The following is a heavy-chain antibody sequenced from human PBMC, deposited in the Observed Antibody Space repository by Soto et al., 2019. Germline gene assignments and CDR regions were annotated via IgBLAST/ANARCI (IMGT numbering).Heavy chain of an antibody. CDR1: GGTFSSYA. CDR2: IIPIFGTA. Sequence: SVKVSCKASGGTFSSYAISWVRQAPGQGLEWMGGIIPIFGTANYAQKFQGRVTITADESTSTAYMELSSLRSEDTAVFYCARVLAVAGCFDYWGQGTLVTVSS. V-gene: IGHV1-69*13. CDR3: ARVLAVAGCFDY. J-gene: IGHJ4*02. D-gene: IGHD6-19*01.